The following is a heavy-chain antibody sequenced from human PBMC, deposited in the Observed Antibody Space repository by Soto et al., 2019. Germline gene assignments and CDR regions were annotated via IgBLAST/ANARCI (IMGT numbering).Heavy chain of an antibody. Sequence: GESLKISCKGSGYSFTSYWIGWVRQMPGKGLEWMGIIYPGDSGTRYSPSFQGQVTISADKSISTAYLQWSSLKASDTAMYYCARRLLGSGPENWFDPWGQGTLVTVSS. J-gene: IGHJ5*02. CDR1: GYSFTSYW. CDR2: IYPGDSGT. CDR3: ARRLLGSGPENWFDP. D-gene: IGHD6-19*01. V-gene: IGHV5-51*01.